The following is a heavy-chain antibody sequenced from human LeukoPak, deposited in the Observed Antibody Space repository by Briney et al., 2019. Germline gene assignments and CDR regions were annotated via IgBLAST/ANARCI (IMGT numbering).Heavy chain of an antibody. CDR1: GFTVSSNY. Sequence: GGPLRLSCAASGFTVSSNYMSWVRQAPGKGLEWVSLIYSGGSTYYADSVKGRFTISRDNSKNTLYLQMNSLRAEDTAVYYCARDGGSSWYFDYWGQGTLVTVSS. CDR3: ARDGGSSWYFDY. V-gene: IGHV3-66*01. D-gene: IGHD6-13*01. CDR2: IYSGGST. J-gene: IGHJ4*02.